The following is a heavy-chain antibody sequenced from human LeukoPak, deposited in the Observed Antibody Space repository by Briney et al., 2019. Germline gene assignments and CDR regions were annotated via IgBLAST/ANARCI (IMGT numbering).Heavy chain of an antibody. Sequence: SVKVSCKASGGSFSSYAITWVRQAPGQGLEWMGRIIPIFGTPTYAQKFQGRVTITADMGSNTAYLELTSLTSEDTARYFCAKQGAVRQDYYMDVWGNGTTVLVPS. D-gene: IGHD3-16*01. CDR3: AKQGAVRQDYYMDV. V-gene: IGHV1-69*06. CDR2: IIPIFGTP. CDR1: GGSFSSYA. J-gene: IGHJ6*03.